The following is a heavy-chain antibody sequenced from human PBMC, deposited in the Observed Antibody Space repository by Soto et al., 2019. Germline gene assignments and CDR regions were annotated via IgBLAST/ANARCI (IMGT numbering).Heavy chain of an antibody. J-gene: IGHJ6*02. V-gene: IGHV1-2*02. Sequence: ASVKVSCKASGYTFTGYYMHWVRQAPGQGLEWMGWINPNSGGTNYAQKFQGRVTMTRDTSISTAYMELSRLRSDDTAVYYCARGIPLHYFVVVVAAAQDYYYGMDVWGQGTTVTVSS. CDR1: GYTFTGYY. CDR2: INPNSGGT. D-gene: IGHD2-15*01. CDR3: ARGIPLHYFVVVVAAAQDYYYGMDV.